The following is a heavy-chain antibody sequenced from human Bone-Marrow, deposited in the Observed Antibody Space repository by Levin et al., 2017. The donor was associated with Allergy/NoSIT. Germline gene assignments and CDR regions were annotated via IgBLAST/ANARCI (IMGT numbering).Heavy chain of an antibody. J-gene: IGHJ1*01. CDR3: ARDWATVTGPRYFHH. Sequence: VASVKVSCKASGGTFSSYIIHWVRQAPGQGLEWMGRIIPIVGITNYAQKFQGRVTITADKSTSTAYMELSSLTSEDTAVYYWARDWATVTGPRYFHHWGQGTLVTVSS. V-gene: IGHV1-69*04. CDR2: IIPIVGIT. CDR1: GGTFSSYI. D-gene: IGHD6-19*01.